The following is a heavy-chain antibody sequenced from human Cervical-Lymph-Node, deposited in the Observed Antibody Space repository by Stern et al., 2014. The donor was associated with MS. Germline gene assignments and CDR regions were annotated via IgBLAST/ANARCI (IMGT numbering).Heavy chain of an antibody. J-gene: IGHJ4*02. D-gene: IGHD1-1*01. V-gene: IGHV3-9*01. CDR2: LAWNSGAV. CDR3: AKGGDFLWERSAWSSSLDH. CDR1: GFIFEDYD. Sequence: EVQLVESGGGLVQPGRSLRLSCAASGFIFEDYDMHWVRQAPGKGLEWVSGLAWNSGAVAYADAVKGRFTISRDNAKNALYLQMNSLRSEDTALYFCAKGGDFLWERSAWSSSLDHWGQGSLVTVAS.